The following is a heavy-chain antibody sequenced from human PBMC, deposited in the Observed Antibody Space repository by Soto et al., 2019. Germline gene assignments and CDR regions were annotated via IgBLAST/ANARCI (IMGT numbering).Heavy chain of an antibody. CDR3: VKDESINWYSGHFRH. CDR1: GFTFDYYA. CDR2: INWNSGSI. D-gene: IGHD6-13*01. V-gene: IGHV3-9*01. J-gene: IGHJ1*01. Sequence: LSLSCAASGFTFDYYAMHWVRQVPGKGLEWVAGINWNSGSIGYGDSVKGRFAISRDNAKNSLHLQMNSLSAEDTAFYYCVKDESINWYSGHFRHWGQGTLVTVSS.